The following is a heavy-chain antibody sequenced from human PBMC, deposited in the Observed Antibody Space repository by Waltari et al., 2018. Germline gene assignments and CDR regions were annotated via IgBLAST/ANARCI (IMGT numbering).Heavy chain of an antibody. CDR3: ARDQGGITVTTDY. V-gene: IGHV3-7*01. D-gene: IGHD1-7*01. J-gene: IGHJ4*02. CDR1: GFTFISYW. CDR2: IKQDGSGK. Sequence: EVQLVASGGGLVQPGGSLRLSGAATGFTFISYWMSWVGQAPGKGLEWVANIKQDGSGKYYVDSVKVRFTISRDNAKNSLYLQMNSLRAEDTAVYYWARDQGGITVTTDYWGQGTLVTVSS.